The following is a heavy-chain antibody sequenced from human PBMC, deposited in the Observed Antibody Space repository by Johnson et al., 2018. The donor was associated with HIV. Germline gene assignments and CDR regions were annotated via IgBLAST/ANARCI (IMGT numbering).Heavy chain of an antibody. J-gene: IGHJ3*02. V-gene: IGHV3-15*01. Sequence: VQLVESGGGLVKPGGSLRLSCAASGFTFSNAWMSWVRQAPGKGLEWVGRITSKTDGGTTDYAAPVKGRFTISRDDSTNTLYLQMNSLKTEDTAVYYCTTCSRSGAFDIWGQGTMVTVSS. CDR1: GFTFSNAW. D-gene: IGHD6-13*01. CDR2: ITSKTDGGTT. CDR3: TTCSRSGAFDI.